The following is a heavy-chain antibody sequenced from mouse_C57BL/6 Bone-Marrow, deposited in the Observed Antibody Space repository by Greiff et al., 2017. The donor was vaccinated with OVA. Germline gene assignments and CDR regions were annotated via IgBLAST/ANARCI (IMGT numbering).Heavy chain of an antibody. V-gene: IGHV5-12*01. CDR1: GFTFSDYY. CDR3: ARPLTTVVARYWYFDV. CDR2: ISNGGGST. J-gene: IGHJ1*03. Sequence: DVKLVESGGGLVQPGGSLKLSCAASGFTFSDYYMYWVRQTPEKRLEWVAYISNGGGSTYYPDTVKCRFTISRDNAKNTLYLQMSRLKSEDTAMYYCARPLTTVVARYWYFDVWGTGTTVTVSS. D-gene: IGHD1-1*01.